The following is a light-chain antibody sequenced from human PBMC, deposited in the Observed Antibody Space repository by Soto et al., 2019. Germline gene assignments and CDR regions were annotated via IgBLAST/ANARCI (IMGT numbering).Light chain of an antibody. V-gene: IGKV2-28*01. CDR1: QSLVHSSGYNS. CDR2: LGS. J-gene: IGKJ3*01. Sequence: DIVMTQSPLSLPVTPGEPASISCRSSQSLVHSSGYNSLDWYLQKPGQSPQLLIYLGSNRASGVPARFRGRGSGTDFTLEISGVEAEDVGVYYCMQALQTPFTFGPGTKVYIK. CDR3: MQALQTPFT.